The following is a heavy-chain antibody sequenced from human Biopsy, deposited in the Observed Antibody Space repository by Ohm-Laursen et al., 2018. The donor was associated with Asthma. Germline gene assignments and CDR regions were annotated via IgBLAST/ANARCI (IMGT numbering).Heavy chain of an antibody. J-gene: IGHJ3*02. D-gene: IGHD4-23*01. CDR2: ISYDGGNK. CDR1: GFTFSIYD. V-gene: IGHV3-30*03. CDR3: ARTHERWTSIQDDALDI. Sequence: RLSCTAPGFTFSIYDIHWVRQAPGKGLEWVAVISYDGGNKFYGDSVKGRFTLSRDNSRNTLYLQMNSLRVEDTAIYYCARTHERWTSIQDDALDIWGQGTMVIVSS.